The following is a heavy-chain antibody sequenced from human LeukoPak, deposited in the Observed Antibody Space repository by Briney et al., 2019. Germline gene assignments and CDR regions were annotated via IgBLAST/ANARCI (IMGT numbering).Heavy chain of an antibody. CDR2: ISGSGGST. D-gene: IGHD7-27*01. Sequence: GGPLRLSCAASGFTFSSYSMNWVRQAPGKGLEWVSAISGSGGSTYYADSVKGRFTISRDNSKNTLYLQMNSLRAEDTAVYYCARKSNWDLPDYWGQGTLVTVSS. CDR3: ARKSNWDLPDY. CDR1: GFTFSSYS. V-gene: IGHV3-23*01. J-gene: IGHJ4*02.